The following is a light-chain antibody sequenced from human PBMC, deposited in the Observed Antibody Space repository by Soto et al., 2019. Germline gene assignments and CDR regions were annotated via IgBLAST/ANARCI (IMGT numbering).Light chain of an antibody. Sequence: DIQMTQSPXSXXASVGXXVTXXXXXSXXXXXYLSWYQQKPGKAPKRLIYVGSTLQSGVPSRFSGSGSGTDFTLTISSLQPEDFATYFCQQTYTTPFTFGGGTKVDVK. CDR3: QQTYTTPFT. J-gene: IGKJ4*01. CDR1: XXXXXY. V-gene: IGKV1-39*01. CDR2: VGS.